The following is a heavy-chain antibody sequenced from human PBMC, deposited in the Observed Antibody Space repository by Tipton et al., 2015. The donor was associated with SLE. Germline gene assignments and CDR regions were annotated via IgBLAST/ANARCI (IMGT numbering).Heavy chain of an antibody. J-gene: IGHJ4*02. V-gene: IGHV4-34*01. CDR2: IYYSGST. CDR3: VRLRSKVLIDY. Sequence: TLSLTCTVSGGSFSGYYWTFIRQPPGRGLEWIGTIYYSGSTYYYPSLKSRITISVDTSKNQFSLEVRSVTAADTAVYYCVRLRSKVLIDYWGQGTLVTVSS. CDR1: GGSFSGYY. D-gene: IGHD2-8*01.